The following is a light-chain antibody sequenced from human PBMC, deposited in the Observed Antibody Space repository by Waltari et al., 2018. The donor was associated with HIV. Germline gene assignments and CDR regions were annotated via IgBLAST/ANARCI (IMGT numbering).Light chain of an antibody. CDR1: SSNIGAGYD. J-gene: IGLJ3*02. CDR2: GNI. V-gene: IGLV1-40*01. Sequence: QSVLTQPPSVSGAPGQRVTISCTGSSSNIGAGYDVHWYQHLPGTAPKLLIYGNIIRPSGVPDRFSGSKSGTSASLAITGLQAEDEADDYCQSYDSSLSGSWVFGGGTKLTVL. CDR3: QSYDSSLSGSWV.